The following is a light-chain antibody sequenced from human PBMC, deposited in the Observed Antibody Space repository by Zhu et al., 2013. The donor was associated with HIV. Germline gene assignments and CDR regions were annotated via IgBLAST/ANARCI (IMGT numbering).Light chain of an antibody. J-gene: IGKJ3*01. CDR3: QHVNNNAA. CDR2: AAS. CDR1: QSISSY. Sequence: DIQMTQSPSSLSASVGDRVTITCRASQSISSYLNWYQQKPGKAPKFLISAASSLQGGVPSRFSGSGSGTDFTLTISSLQPEDFATYYCQHVNNNAAFGPGTKVDV. V-gene: IGKV1-39*01.